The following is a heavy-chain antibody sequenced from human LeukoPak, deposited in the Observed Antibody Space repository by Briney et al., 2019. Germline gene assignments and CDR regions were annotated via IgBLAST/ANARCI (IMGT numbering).Heavy chain of an antibody. D-gene: IGHD3-10*01. CDR1: GYTFTGYY. CDR2: INPNSGGT. V-gene: IGHV1-2*02. Sequence: ASVNVSCKASGYTFTGYYMHWVRQAPGQGLEWMGWINPNSGGTNYAQKFQGRVTMTRDTSISTAYMELSRLRSDDTAVYYCATRGFSGSPFDYWGQGTLVTVSS. CDR3: ATRGFSGSPFDY. J-gene: IGHJ4*02.